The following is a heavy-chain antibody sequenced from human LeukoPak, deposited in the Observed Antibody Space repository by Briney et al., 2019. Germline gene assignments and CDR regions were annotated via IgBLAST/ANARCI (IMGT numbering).Heavy chain of an antibody. CDR3: AKSGVESSGYSYYYYYYYMDV. CDR1: GFTSSSYG. CDR2: IRYDGSNK. V-gene: IGHV3-30*02. J-gene: IGHJ6*03. Sequence: GGSLRLSCAASGFTSSSYGMHWVRQAPGKGLEWVAFIRYDGSNKYYADSVKGRFTISRDNSKNTLYLQMNSLRAEDTAVYYCAKSGVESSGYSYYYYYYYMDVWGKGTTVTVSS. D-gene: IGHD3-22*01.